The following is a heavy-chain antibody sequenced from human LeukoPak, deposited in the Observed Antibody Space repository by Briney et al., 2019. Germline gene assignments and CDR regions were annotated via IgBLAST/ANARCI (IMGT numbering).Heavy chain of an antibody. V-gene: IGHV4-4*02. D-gene: IGHD3-10*01. CDR2: IYQSGNS. Sequence: PSGTLSLTCAVSGGSISSTNWWGWVRQPPGKGLEWIGEIYQSGNSNYSPSLESRVTISVDKSKNQFSLRLTSVTAADTAVYYCTGSTSYVSGSYYNSGMDVWGQGTTVTVSS. J-gene: IGHJ6*02. CDR1: GGSISSTNW. CDR3: TGSTSYVSGSYYNSGMDV.